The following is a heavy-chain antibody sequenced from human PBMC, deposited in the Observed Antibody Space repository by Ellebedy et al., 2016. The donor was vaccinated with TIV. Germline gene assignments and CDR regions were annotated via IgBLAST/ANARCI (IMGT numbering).Heavy chain of an antibody. Sequence: ASVKVSXXASGYTFTSYGISWVRQAPGQGLEWMGWISAYNGNTNYAQKLQGRVTMTTDTSTSTAYMELRSLRSDDTAVYYYARLAYCGGDWWSCSEYYFDYWGQGTLVTVSS. CDR3: ARLAYCGGDWWSCSEYYFDY. CDR2: ISAYNGNT. J-gene: IGHJ4*02. CDR1: GYTFTSYG. D-gene: IGHD2-21*02. V-gene: IGHV1-18*01.